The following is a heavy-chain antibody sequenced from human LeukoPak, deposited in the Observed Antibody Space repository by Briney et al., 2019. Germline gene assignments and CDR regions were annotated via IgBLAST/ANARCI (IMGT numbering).Heavy chain of an antibody. CDR1: GYTFTSYD. CDR2: MNPNSGNT. J-gene: IGHJ6*03. D-gene: IGHD1-26*01. Sequence: ASVKVSRKASGYTFTSYDINWVRQAPGQGLEWMGWMNPNSGNTGYAQKFQGRVTMTRNTSISTAYMELSSLRSEDTAVYYCARLQWELLRYYYYYMDVWGKGTTVTVSS. CDR3: ARLQWELLRYYYYYMDV. V-gene: IGHV1-8*01.